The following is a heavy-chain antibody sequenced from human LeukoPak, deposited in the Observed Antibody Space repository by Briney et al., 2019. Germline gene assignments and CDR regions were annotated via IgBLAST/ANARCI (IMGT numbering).Heavy chain of an antibody. Sequence: SETLSLTCTVSGGSISSYYWSWIRQPPGKGLEWIGCIYYSGSTNYNPSLKSRVTISVDTSKNQFSLKLSSVTAADTAVYYCARAAFSGGWYPFDYWGRGTLVTVSS. CDR2: IYYSGST. CDR3: ARAAFSGGWYPFDY. V-gene: IGHV4-59*01. D-gene: IGHD6-19*01. J-gene: IGHJ4*02. CDR1: GGSISSYY.